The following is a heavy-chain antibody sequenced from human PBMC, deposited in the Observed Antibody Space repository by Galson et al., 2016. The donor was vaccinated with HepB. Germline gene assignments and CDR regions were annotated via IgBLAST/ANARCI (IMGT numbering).Heavy chain of an antibody. CDR3: TRDYYGSLDH. D-gene: IGHD3-10*01. V-gene: IGHV3-74*01. Sequence: SLRLSCAASGFTFTNYDIHWVRQAPGTGLVWVSRINIDGNSITYAASVKGRFAISRDNAKNTVHLQMNSLRAEDTAVYYCTRDYYGSLDHWGQGTLVSVPS. J-gene: IGHJ4*02. CDR2: INIDGNSI. CDR1: GFTFTNYD.